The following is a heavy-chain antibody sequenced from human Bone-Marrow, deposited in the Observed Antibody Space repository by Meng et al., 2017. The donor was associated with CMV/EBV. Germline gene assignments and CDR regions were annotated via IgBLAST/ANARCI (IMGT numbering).Heavy chain of an antibody. CDR2: VNSDGSST. V-gene: IGHV3-74*01. J-gene: IGHJ4*02. CDR3: ARDHYCTSTSCYYNYFDY. D-gene: IGHD2-2*01. CDR1: GFTFSSYW. Sequence: GESLKISCAASGFTFSSYWMHWVRQAPGKGLVWVSRVNSDGSSTSYADSVKGRFTISRDNAKNTLYLQMNSLRAEDTAVYYCARDHYCTSTSCYYNYFDYWGQGTLVTVSS.